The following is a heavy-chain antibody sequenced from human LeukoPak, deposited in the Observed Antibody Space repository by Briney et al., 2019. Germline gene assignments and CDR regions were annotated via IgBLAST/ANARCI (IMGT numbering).Heavy chain of an antibody. CDR1: GFTFSSYA. CDR3: AKASGFVVVVAATN. D-gene: IGHD2-15*01. CDR2: ISGSGAYT. V-gene: IGHV3-23*01. J-gene: IGHJ4*02. Sequence: GGSLRLSCAASGFTFSSYAMSWVRQAPGKGLEWVSTISGSGAYTYYADSVKGRFTISRDNSKNTLYLQMNSLRAEDTAVYYCAKASGFVVVVAATNWGQGTLVTVSS.